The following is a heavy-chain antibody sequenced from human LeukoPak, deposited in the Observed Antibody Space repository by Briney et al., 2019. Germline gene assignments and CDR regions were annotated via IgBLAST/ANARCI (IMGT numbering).Heavy chain of an antibody. V-gene: IGHV4-38-2*02. CDR2: IYHSGST. CDR1: GYSISSGYY. CDR3: ARAKYSSGWYLGY. Sequence: SETLSLTCTVSGYSISSGYYWGWIRQPPGKGLEWIGSIYHSGSTYYNPSLKSRVTISVDTSKNQFSLKLSSVTAADTAVYYCARAKYSSGWYLGYWGQGTLVTVSS. D-gene: IGHD6-19*01. J-gene: IGHJ4*02.